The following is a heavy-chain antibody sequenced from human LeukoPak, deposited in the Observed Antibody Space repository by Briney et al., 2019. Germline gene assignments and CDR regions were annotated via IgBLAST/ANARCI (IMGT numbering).Heavy chain of an antibody. CDR3: AKDIQRGFDYTNSLDY. V-gene: IGHV3-33*06. J-gene: IGHJ4*02. Sequence: GGSLRLSCATSGFIFSHYAMHWVRQAPGKGLEWVAVIWSDSTNKCYSDAVKGRFAIPRDDPSKMVYLQMNSLRVEDTAVYYCAKDIQRGFDYTNSLDYWGQGILVTVSS. CDR1: GFIFSHYA. D-gene: IGHD4-11*01. CDR2: IWSDSTNK.